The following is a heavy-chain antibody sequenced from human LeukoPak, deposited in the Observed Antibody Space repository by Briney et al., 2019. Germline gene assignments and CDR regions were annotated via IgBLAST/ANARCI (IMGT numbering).Heavy chain of an antibody. D-gene: IGHD2-15*01. CDR3: ASGGWYRGY. J-gene: IGHJ4*02. CDR2: INHRGST. CDR1: GASLTGTGSY. V-gene: IGHV4-39*02. Sequence: SETLSLTCTVAGASLTGTGSYWGWIRRPPGEGLEWIGEINHRGSTNYNPSLESRVTISVDTSKNHFSLDLTSVTAADTAVYYCASGGWYRGYWGQGTLVTVSS.